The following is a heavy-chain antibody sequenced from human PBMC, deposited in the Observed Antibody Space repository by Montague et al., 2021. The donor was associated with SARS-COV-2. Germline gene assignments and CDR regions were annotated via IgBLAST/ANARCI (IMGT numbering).Heavy chain of an antibody. J-gene: IGHJ4*02. V-gene: IGHV4-34*01. CDR1: GGSFSDYY. D-gene: IGHD3-22*01. CDR2: INHSGTS. CDR3: ARGGPHFNMIVVVMTGGEYCFDS. Sequence: SETLSLTCAVYGGSFSDYYWTWIRQPPGKGLEWIGEINHSGTSNYNPSLHSRVSISVDTSKNHFFLYLGSVTAADTAVYYCARGGPHFNMIVVVMTGGEYCFDSWGQGTLVAVSS.